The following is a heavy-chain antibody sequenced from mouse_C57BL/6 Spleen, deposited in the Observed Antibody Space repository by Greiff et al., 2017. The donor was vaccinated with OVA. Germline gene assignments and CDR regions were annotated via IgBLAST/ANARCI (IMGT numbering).Heavy chain of an antibody. V-gene: IGHV1-76*01. D-gene: IGHD2-4*01. CDR3: ARAGDYDGDWFAY. Sequence: QVQLQQSGAELVRPGASVKLSCKASGYTFTDYYINWVKQRPGQGLEWIARIYPGSGNTYYNEKFKGKATLTAEKSSSTAYMQLSSLTSEDSAVYFCARAGDYDGDWFAYWGQGTLVTVSA. CDR1: GYTFTDYY. J-gene: IGHJ3*01. CDR2: IYPGSGNT.